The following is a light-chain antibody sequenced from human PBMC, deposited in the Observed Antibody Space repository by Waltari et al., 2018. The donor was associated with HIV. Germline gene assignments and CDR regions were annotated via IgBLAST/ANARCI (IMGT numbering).Light chain of an antibody. Sequence: EIAMTQSPVTLSVSPGERATLSCRASQSVSSKLAWYQQKPGQAPRLLIFGASTRATGIPARFSGSVSGTQFTLTINSLQSEDFAFYYCQQYDNWPPTFGQGTRVEIK. CDR3: QQYDNWPPT. V-gene: IGKV3-15*01. CDR1: QSVSSK. CDR2: GAS. J-gene: IGKJ1*01.